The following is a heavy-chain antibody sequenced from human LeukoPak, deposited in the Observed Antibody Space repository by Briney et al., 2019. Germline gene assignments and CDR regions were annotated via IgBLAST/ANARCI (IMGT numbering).Heavy chain of an antibody. Sequence: GGSLRLSCAASGFTFSSYGMHWVRQAPGKGLEWVAVISYDGSNKYYADSVKGRFTISRDNSKNTLYLQMNSLRAEDTAVYYCAKDDGGSGSYLPPGIDYWGQGTLVIVSS. J-gene: IGHJ4*02. D-gene: IGHD3-10*01. V-gene: IGHV3-30*18. CDR1: GFTFSSYG. CDR2: ISYDGSNK. CDR3: AKDDGGSGSYLPPGIDY.